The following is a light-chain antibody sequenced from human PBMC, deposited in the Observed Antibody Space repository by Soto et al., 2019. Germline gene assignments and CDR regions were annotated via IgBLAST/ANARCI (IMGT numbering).Light chain of an antibody. CDR1: QSLLHSSDNRNY. CDR3: QQYYSTPWT. Sequence: EIVMAQFPETLAVSVGERATIKCRSSQSLLHSSDNRNYLTWYQQKPGQPPKLLIYWASTRHSGVPDRFSGSGSGTDFTLNINSLQAEDVAVYYCQQYYSTPWTFGQGTKVEIK. CDR2: WAS. V-gene: IGKV4-1*01. J-gene: IGKJ1*01.